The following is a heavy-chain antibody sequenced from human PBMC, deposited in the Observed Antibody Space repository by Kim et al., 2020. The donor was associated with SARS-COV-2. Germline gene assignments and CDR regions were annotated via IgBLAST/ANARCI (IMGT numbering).Heavy chain of an antibody. Sequence: GGSLRLSCAASGFTVSSNYMSWVRQAPGKGLEWVSVIYSGGSTYYADSVKGRFTISRDNSKNTLYLQMNSLRAEDTAVYYCARDSSGYSSGWYFYYYGMDVWGQGTTVTVSS. V-gene: IGHV3-66*01. D-gene: IGHD6-19*01. CDR2: IYSGGST. CDR1: GFTVSSNY. J-gene: IGHJ6*02. CDR3: ARDSSGYSSGWYFYYYGMDV.